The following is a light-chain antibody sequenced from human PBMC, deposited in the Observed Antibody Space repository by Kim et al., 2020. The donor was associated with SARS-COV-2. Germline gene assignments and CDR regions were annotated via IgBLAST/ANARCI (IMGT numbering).Light chain of an antibody. J-gene: IGKJ1*01. Sequence: PGERATLSCRARQTVSSGYLAWYQQKPGQAPRLLIYGASSRATGITDRFSGSGSGTDFTLTISRLEPEDFAVYYCQQYGSSPSWTFGQGTKVDIK. V-gene: IGKV3-20*01. CDR3: QQYGSSPSWT. CDR1: QTVSSGY. CDR2: GAS.